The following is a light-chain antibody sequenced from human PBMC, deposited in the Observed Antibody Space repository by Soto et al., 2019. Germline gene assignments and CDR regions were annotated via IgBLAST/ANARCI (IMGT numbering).Light chain of an antibody. CDR3: ASWDDTLNDYV. CDR2: SNN. V-gene: IGLV1-44*01. J-gene: IGLJ1*01. Sequence: QSALTQPPSASGTPGQTVTISCSGSYSNVGANPVSWYQQVPGRAPQLLIYSNNQRPAGVPGRFSGSRSDTSASLSISGLQSADEVDYYCASWDDTLNDYVFGNGTKSPS. CDR1: YSNVGANP.